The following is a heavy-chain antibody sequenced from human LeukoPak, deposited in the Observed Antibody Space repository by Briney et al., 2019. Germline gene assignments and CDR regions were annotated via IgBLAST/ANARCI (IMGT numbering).Heavy chain of an antibody. D-gene: IGHD3-3*02. V-gene: IGHV3-30*02. CDR3: AKISSH. Sequence: GESLKISCVASGFTFSSFGVHWVRQAPGKGLEWVAFIRYDGASKYYADSVKGRFTISRDNSRNILYLEMNSLRAEDTAVYYCAKISSHWGQGTLVTVSS. J-gene: IGHJ4*02. CDR1: GFTFSSFG. CDR2: IRYDGASK.